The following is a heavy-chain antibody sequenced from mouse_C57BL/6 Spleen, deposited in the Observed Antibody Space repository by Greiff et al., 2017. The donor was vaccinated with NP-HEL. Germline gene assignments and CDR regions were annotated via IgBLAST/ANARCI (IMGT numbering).Heavy chain of an antibody. J-gene: IGHJ2*01. CDR1: GFNIKDYY. CDR2: IDPEDGET. Sequence: VQLKQSGAELVKPGASVKLSCTASGFNIKDYYMHWVKQRTEQGLEWIGRIDPEDGETKYAPKFQGKATITADTSSNTAYLQLSSLTSEDTAVYYCASPLTGTLYYFDYWGQGTTLTVSS. D-gene: IGHD4-1*01. V-gene: IGHV14-2*01. CDR3: ASPLTGTLYYFDY.